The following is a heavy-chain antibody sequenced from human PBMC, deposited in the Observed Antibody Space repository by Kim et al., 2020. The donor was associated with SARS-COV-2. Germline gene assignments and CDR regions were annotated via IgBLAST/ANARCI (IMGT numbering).Heavy chain of an antibody. CDR2: IYYSGST. Sequence: SETLSLTCTVSGGSISSSSYYWGWIRQPPGKGLEWIGSIYYSGSTYYNPSLKSRVTISVDTSKNQFSLKLSSVTAADTAVYYCARRSTDYYGMDVWGQGTTVTVSS. J-gene: IGHJ6*02. V-gene: IGHV4-39*01. CDR3: ARRSTDYYGMDV. D-gene: IGHD2-8*02. CDR1: GGSISSSSYY.